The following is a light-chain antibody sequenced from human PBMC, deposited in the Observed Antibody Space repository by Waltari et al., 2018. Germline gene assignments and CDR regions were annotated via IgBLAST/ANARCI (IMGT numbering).Light chain of an antibody. CDR1: QSVLYSSNNKNY. J-gene: IGKJ2*01. Sequence: DIVMTQSPDPLAVSLGERATINCKSSQSVLYSSNNKNYLAWYQQKPGQPPKLLIYWASTRESGVPDRFSGSGSGTDFTLTISSLQAEDVAVYYCQQYYSSPLTFGQGTKLEI. CDR2: WAS. V-gene: IGKV4-1*01. CDR3: QQYYSSPLT.